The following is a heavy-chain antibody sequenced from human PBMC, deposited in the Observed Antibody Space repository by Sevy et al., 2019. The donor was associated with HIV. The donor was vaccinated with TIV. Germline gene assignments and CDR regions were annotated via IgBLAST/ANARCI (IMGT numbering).Heavy chain of an antibody. CDR2: INPNSGGT. CDR1: GYTFTGYY. CDR3: ARAQRYKPLLWFGELSDRGWFDP. D-gene: IGHD3-10*01. Sequence: ASVKVSCKASGYTFTGYYMHWVRQAPGQGLEWMGWINPNSGGTNYAQKFQGRVTMTRETSFSTAYMELSRLSSDDTDVYYCARAQRYKPLLWFGELSDRGWFDPWGQGTLVTVSS. J-gene: IGHJ5*02. V-gene: IGHV1-2*02.